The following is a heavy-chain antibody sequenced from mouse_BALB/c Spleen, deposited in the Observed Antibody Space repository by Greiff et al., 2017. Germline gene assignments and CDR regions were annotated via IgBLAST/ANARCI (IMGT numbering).Heavy chain of an antibody. J-gene: IGHJ3*01. CDR3: ALSYDGDYWFAY. D-gene: IGHD2-3*01. Sequence: VQLQQSGAELVKPGASVKLSCTASGFNIKDTYMHWVKQRPEQGLEWIGRIDPANGNTKYDPKFQGKATLTADTSSNTAYLQLSSLTSEDTAVYYCALSYDGDYWFAYWGQGTLVTVSA. CDR2: IDPANGNT. V-gene: IGHV14-3*02. CDR1: GFNIKDTY.